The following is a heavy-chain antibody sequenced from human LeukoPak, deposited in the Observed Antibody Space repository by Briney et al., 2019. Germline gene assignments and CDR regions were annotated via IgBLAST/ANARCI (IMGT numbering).Heavy chain of an antibody. D-gene: IGHD6-13*01. CDR3: ARVGRRPGIAAAGDDY. CDR1: GGSLSSVGYY. J-gene: IGHJ4*02. CDR2: SYHRGSP. V-gene: IGHV4-30-2*01. Sequence: SETLSLTCTVSGGSLSSVGYYWSWIRQPPGNGLEWIAYSYHRGSPYYHQSLKGLVPISVDRSKNQFSLKLSSVNAADTAGYYCARVGRRPGIAAAGDDYWGPGNLVTVSS.